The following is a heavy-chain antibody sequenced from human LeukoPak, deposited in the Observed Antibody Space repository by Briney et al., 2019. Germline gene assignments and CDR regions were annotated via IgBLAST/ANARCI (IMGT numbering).Heavy chain of an antibody. CDR3: AKGLSSSNWLDY. CDR2: IRSDGNSK. D-gene: IGHD1-1*01. CDR1: GFTFSAYA. J-gene: IGHJ4*02. Sequence: GGSLRLSCTASGFTFSAYAMHWVRQAPGKGLEWVALIRSDGNSKYYTDSVKGRFTISRDNSKNTLSLQMISLRPDDTAVYYCAKGLSSSNWLDYWGQGTLVTVSS. V-gene: IGHV3-30*02.